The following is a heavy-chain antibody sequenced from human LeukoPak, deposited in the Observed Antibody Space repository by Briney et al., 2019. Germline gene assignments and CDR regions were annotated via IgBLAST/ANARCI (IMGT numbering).Heavy chain of an antibody. Sequence: SEILSLTCAVYGGSFSGYYWSWIRQPPGKGLEWIGEINHSGSTNYNPSLKSRVTISVDTSKNQFSLKLSSVTAADTAVYYCAPHNYYDSSGFDYWGQGTLVTVSS. CDR2: INHSGST. D-gene: IGHD3-22*01. J-gene: IGHJ4*02. CDR1: GGSFSGYY. CDR3: APHNYYDSSGFDY. V-gene: IGHV4-34*01.